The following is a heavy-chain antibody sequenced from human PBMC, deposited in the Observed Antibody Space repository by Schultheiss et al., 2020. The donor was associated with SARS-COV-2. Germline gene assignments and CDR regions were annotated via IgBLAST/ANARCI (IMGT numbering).Heavy chain of an antibody. V-gene: IGHV3-23*01. CDR3: ARDRGGRTPLWYFDL. CDR2: ISGSGGST. D-gene: IGHD3-10*01. J-gene: IGHJ2*01. CDR1: GFTFSSYG. Sequence: GGSLRLSCAASGFTFSSYGMHWVRQAPGKGLEWVSAISGSGGSTYYADSVKGRFAISRDNSKNALYLQMSGLRDEDTAVYYCARDRGGRTPLWYFDLWGRGTLVTVSS.